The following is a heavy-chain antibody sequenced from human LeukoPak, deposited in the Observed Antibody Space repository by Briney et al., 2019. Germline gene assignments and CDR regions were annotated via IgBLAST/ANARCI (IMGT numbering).Heavy chain of an antibody. D-gene: IGHD4-17*01. CDR3: ARTLMALDGDLGWFDP. CDR1: GYTFTSYG. V-gene: IGHV1-18*01. J-gene: IGHJ5*02. CDR2: ISAYNGNT. Sequence: EASVKVSCKASGYTFTSYGISWVRQAPGQGREWMGWISAYNGNTNYAQKLQGRVTMTTDTSTSTAYMELRSLRSDDTAVYYCARTLMALDGDLGWFDPWGQGTLVTVSS.